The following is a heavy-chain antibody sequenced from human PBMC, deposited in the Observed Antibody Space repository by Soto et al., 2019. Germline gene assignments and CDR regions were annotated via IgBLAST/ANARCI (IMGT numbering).Heavy chain of an antibody. D-gene: IGHD3-3*01. CDR2: IVVGSGNT. CDR3: AADKPVRTIFRVVNWFDP. Sequence: SVTVSCTDSEFTFTSSAVQWVRPARGQRLEWIGWIVVGSGNTNYAQKFQERVTITRDMSTSTAYMELSSLRSEDTAVYYGAADKPVRTIFRVVNWFDPWGQGTLVTVSS. V-gene: IGHV1-58*01. J-gene: IGHJ5*02. CDR1: EFTFTSSA.